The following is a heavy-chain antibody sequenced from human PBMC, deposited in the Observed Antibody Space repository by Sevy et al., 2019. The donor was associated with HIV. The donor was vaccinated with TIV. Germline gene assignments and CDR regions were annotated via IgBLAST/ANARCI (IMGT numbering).Heavy chain of an antibody. CDR1: GGSFSGYY. V-gene: IGHV4-34*01. CDR3: ARGSTSYPTGYGMDV. D-gene: IGHD3-9*01. Sequence: SETLSLTCAVYGGSFSGYYWGWIRQPPGKGLEWIGEINHSGSTNYNPSLKSRVTISVDTSKNQFSLKLSSVTAADTAVYYCARGSTSYPTGYGMDVWGQGTTVTVSS. CDR2: INHSGST. J-gene: IGHJ6*02.